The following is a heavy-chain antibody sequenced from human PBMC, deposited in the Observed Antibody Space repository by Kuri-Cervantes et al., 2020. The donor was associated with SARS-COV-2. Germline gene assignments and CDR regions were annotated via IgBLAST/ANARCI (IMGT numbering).Heavy chain of an antibody. Sequence: GESLKISCAASGFTFSSYWMHWVRQAPGKGLEWVSVIYSGGRTEYEDSVKGRFSISRDTSKNTLHLQMNGLRADDTAVYYCARGTSETWYGLDVWGQGTTVTVSS. V-gene: IGHV3-53*01. J-gene: IGHJ6*02. D-gene: IGHD1-1*01. CDR3: ARGTSETWYGLDV. CDR2: IYSGGRT. CDR1: GFTFSSYW.